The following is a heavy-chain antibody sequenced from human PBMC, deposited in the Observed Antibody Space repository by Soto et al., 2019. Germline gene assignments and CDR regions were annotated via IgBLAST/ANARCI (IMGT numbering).Heavy chain of an antibody. J-gene: IGHJ6*02. CDR2: INHSGST. D-gene: IGHD3-3*01. CDR3: ARGGLSKYYDF. Sequence: SETLSLTCAVYGGSFSCYYWSWIRPPPGKGLEWIGEINHSGSTNYNPSLKRRVTISVDTSKNQFSLKLSSVTAADTAVYYCARGGLSKYYDFWGQGTTVSVSS. V-gene: IGHV4-34*01. CDR1: GGSFSCYY.